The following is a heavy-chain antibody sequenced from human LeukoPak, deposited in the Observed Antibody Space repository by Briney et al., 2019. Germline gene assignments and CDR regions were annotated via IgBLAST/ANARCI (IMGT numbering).Heavy chain of an antibody. D-gene: IGHD6-19*01. Sequence: SETLSLTCTVSGGSLGSISSGGYYWSWIRQHPGKGLEWIGYIYYSGSTYYNPSLKSRVTISVDTSKNQFSLKLSSVTAADTAVYYCARTSTQWLVLETNRYYGMDAWGQGTTVTVSS. CDR2: IYYSGST. J-gene: IGHJ6*02. CDR1: GGSLGSISSGGYY. CDR3: ARTSTQWLVLETNRYYGMDA. V-gene: IGHV4-31*03.